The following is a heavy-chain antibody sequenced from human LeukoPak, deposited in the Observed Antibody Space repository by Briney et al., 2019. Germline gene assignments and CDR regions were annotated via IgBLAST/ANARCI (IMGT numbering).Heavy chain of an antibody. J-gene: IGHJ6*03. CDR2: IYPGDSDT. V-gene: IGHV5-51*01. Sequence: GEPLKISCKGSGYSFTSYWIGWVRQMPGKGLEWMGIIYPGDSDTRYSPSFQGQVTTSADKSISTAYLQWSSLKASDTAMYYCARHIVGANYYYYYMDVWGKGTTVTVSS. D-gene: IGHD2-21*01. CDR3: ARHIVGANYYYYYMDV. CDR1: GYSFTSYW.